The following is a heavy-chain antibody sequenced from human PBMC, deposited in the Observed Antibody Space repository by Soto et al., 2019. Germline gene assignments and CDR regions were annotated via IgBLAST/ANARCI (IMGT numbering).Heavy chain of an antibody. D-gene: IGHD3-16*01. CDR2: ISWDDAN. Sequence: QITLKESGPTLVKSTQTLTLTCTFSGFSLTTSGEGVGWLRQPPGKALAWLALISWDDANRYSRSLKSRLTITKYSSKYQGVLMMTNMDPVYTATYYCAHSLGEGWLGPWCQGTMVTVSS. J-gene: IGHJ5*02. V-gene: IGHV2-5*02. CDR1: GFSLTTSGEG. CDR3: AHSLGEGWLGP.